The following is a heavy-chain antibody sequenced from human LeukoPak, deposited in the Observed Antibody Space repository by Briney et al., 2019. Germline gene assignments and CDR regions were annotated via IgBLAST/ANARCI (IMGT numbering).Heavy chain of an antibody. CDR1: GGSFSGYY. Sequence: SETPSLTCAVYGGSFSGYYWSWIRQPPGKGLEWIGEINHSGSTNYNPSLKSRVTISVDTSKNQFSLKLSSVTAADTAVYYCARGRITMVRGVTYYFDYWGQGTLVTVSS. CDR2: INHSGST. D-gene: IGHD3-10*01. V-gene: IGHV4-34*01. J-gene: IGHJ4*02. CDR3: ARGRITMVRGVTYYFDY.